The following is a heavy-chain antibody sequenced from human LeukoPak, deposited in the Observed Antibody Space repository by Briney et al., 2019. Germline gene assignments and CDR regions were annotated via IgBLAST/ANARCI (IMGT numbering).Heavy chain of an antibody. CDR3: ARATAGNFDY. J-gene: IGHJ4*02. CDR1: GYTFTSYG. CDR2: ISVYNGNT. D-gene: IGHD1-14*01. V-gene: IGHV1-18*01. Sequence: ASVKVSCKASGYTFTSYGMSWVRQAPGQGLEWMGWISVYNGNTNYAQKFQGRVTMTTDTSTSTAYMELRSLISDDTAVYYCARATAGNFDYWGQGTLVTVSS.